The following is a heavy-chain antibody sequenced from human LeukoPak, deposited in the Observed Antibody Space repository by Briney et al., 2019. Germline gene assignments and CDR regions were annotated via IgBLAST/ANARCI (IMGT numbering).Heavy chain of an antibody. D-gene: IGHD2-2*01. Sequence: PGGSLRLSCAASGFTFSSYVMHWVRQTPGKGLEWVAFIRYDGGNKYYADSVKGRFTISRDNSKNTLYLQMNSLRAEDTAVYYCAKDGLDRVVPAAAAFYYYYMDVWGKGTTVTVSS. CDR2: IRYDGGNK. CDR3: AKDGLDRVVPAAAAFYYYYMDV. CDR1: GFTFSSYV. J-gene: IGHJ6*03. V-gene: IGHV3-30*02.